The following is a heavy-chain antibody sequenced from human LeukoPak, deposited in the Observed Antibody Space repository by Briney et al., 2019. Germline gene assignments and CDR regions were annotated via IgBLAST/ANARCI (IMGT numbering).Heavy chain of an antibody. CDR1: GGTFSSYA. Sequence: GASVKVSCKASGGTFSSYAIGWVRQAPGQGLEWMGGIIPIFGTANYAQKFQGRVTITADKSTSTAYMELGSLRSEDTAVYYCARGGGYCSSTSCPEFDYWGQGTMVTVSS. J-gene: IGHJ4*02. CDR2: IIPIFGTA. V-gene: IGHV1-69*06. CDR3: ARGGGYCSSTSCPEFDY. D-gene: IGHD2-2*01.